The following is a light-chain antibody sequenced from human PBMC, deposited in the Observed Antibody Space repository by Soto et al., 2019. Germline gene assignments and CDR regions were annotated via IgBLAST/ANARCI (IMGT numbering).Light chain of an antibody. Sequence: DIVMTQSPDSLAVSLGERATINCKSSQSVLYSSTNKNHLAWYQQKPGQPPKLLIYWASTREFGVPDRFSGSGSGTDFTLTISSLQAEDVAVYYCQHYYSNPITFGQGTRLEIK. V-gene: IGKV4-1*01. J-gene: IGKJ5*01. CDR3: QHYYSNPIT. CDR2: WAS. CDR1: QSVLYSSTNKNH.